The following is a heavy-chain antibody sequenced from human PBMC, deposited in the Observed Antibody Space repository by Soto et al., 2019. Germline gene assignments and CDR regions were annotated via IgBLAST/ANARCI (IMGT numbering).Heavy chain of an antibody. J-gene: IGHJ6*02. CDR2: IDPSDSYT. D-gene: IGHD6-6*01. CDR1: GYSFTSYW. Sequence: GESLKISCKGFGYSFTSYWISWVRQMPGKGLEWMGRIDPSDSYTNYSPSFQGHVTISADKSISTAYLQWSSLKASDTAMYYCAREGNLEYSSSSSGHYYYYYGMDVWGQGATVTVSS. CDR3: AREGNLEYSSSSSGHYYYYYGMDV. V-gene: IGHV5-10-1*01.